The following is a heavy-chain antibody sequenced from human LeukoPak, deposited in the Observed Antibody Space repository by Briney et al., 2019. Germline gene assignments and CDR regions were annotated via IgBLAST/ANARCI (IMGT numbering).Heavy chain of an antibody. CDR1: GGSFSGYY. CDR2: INHSGST. J-gene: IGHJ5*02. V-gene: IGHV4-34*01. Sequence: PSETLSLTCAVYGGSFSGYYWSWIRQPPGKGLEWIGEINHSGSTNYNPSLKSRVTISVDTSKNQFSLKLSSVTAADTAVYYCARDGRGPSTFAKTSSRRGGPKNWFDPWGQGTLVTVSS. D-gene: IGHD3-10*02. CDR3: ARDGRGPSTFAKTSSRRGGPKNWFDP.